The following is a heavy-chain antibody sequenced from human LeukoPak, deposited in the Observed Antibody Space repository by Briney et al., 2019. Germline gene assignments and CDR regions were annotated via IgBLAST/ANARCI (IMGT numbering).Heavy chain of an antibody. CDR2: IYTSGST. CDR3: ARSTHYYDSSGCYNPFDY. D-gene: IGHD3-22*01. J-gene: IGHJ4*02. V-gene: IGHV4-4*07. CDR1: GGSISSYY. Sequence: SETLSLTCTVSGGSISSYYWSWIRQPAGKGLEWIGRIYTSGSTNYNPSLKSRVTMSVDTSKNQFSLKLSSVTAADTAVYYCARSTHYYDSSGCYNPFDYWGQGTLVTVSS.